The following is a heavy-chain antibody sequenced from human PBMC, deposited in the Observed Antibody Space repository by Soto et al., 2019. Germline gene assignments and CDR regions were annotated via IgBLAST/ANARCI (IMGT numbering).Heavy chain of an antibody. Sequence: QVQLVESGGGVVQPGRSLRLSCAASGFTFSSYGMHWVRQAPGKGLEWVAVIWYDGSNKYYAYSVKGRFTISSDNSKNTLYLQMNSLRAEDTAVYYCARGPDSRGWYGRVYWGQGTLVTVSS. CDR3: ARGPDSRGWYGRVY. D-gene: IGHD6-19*01. V-gene: IGHV3-33*01. J-gene: IGHJ4*02. CDR2: IWYDGSNK. CDR1: GFTFSSYG.